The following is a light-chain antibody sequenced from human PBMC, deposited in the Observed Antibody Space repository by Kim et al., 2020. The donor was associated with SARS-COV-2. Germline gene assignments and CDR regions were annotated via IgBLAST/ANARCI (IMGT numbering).Light chain of an antibody. J-gene: IGKJ1*01. V-gene: IGKV3-15*01. CDR1: KSFKRN. Sequence: ETPGERATISYRTSKSFKRNLAWYKQKSGQAPRLIMYDASSRATGIPARFSGSGSVTDFTLTISSLQSEDFAVYHCQQYNKWPRTFGQGTKVDIK. CDR2: DAS. CDR3: QQYNKWPRT.